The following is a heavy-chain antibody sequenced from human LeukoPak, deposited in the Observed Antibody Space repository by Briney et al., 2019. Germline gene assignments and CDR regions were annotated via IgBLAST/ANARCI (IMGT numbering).Heavy chain of an antibody. V-gene: IGHV3-7*01. Sequence: PGGSLRLSCAASGFTFSSYWMSWVRQAPGKGLEWVANIKQDGSEKYYVDSVKGRFTISRDNAKNPLYLQMNSLRAEDTAVYYCARASSTSKYYYYYMDVWGKGTTVTVSS. CDR2: IKQDGSEK. J-gene: IGHJ6*03. D-gene: IGHD2-2*01. CDR3: ARASSTSKYYYYYMDV. CDR1: GFTFSSYW.